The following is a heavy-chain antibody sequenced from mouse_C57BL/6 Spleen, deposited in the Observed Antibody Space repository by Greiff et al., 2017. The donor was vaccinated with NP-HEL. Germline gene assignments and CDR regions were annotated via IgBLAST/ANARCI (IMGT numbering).Heavy chain of an antibody. CDR2: IRNKANGYTT. Sequence: EVQLVESGGGLVQPGGSLSLSCAASGFTSTDYYMSWVRQPPGKALEWLGFIRNKANGYTTEYSASVKGRFTISRDNSQSILYLQMNALRAEDSATYYCARPDSSGYGYYAMDYWGQGTSVTVSS. V-gene: IGHV7-3*01. CDR1: GFTSTDYY. D-gene: IGHD3-2*02. CDR3: ARPDSSGYGYYAMDY. J-gene: IGHJ4*01.